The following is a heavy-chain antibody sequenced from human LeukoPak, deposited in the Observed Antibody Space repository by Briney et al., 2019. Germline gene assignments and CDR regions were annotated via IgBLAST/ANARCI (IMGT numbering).Heavy chain of an antibody. D-gene: IGHD6-19*01. CDR2: IIPILGIA. V-gene: IGHV1-69*04. CDR1: GGTFSSYA. CDR3: ARSAVAGVFDY. J-gene: IGHJ4*02. Sequence: GASVKVSCKASGGTFSSYAISWVRQAPGQGLEWMGRIIPILGIANYAQKFQGRVTITADKSTSTAYMELSSLRSEDTAVYYCARSAVAGVFDYWGQGTLVTVSS.